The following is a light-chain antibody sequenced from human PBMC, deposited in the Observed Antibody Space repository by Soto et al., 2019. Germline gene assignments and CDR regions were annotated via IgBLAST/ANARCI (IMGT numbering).Light chain of an antibody. CDR2: GAS. V-gene: IGKV1-6*01. CDR1: QDSKDD. Sequence: AIQLAQSPSSLSASVGDTVTITCRASQDSKDDLGWYQQKPGEAPKLLIYGASNLQGGVPSSFSGSGSGTVFTLTSSSLQPGDFATYYCLQDDNYPYTFGQVTNLEIK. J-gene: IGKJ2*01. CDR3: LQDDNYPYT.